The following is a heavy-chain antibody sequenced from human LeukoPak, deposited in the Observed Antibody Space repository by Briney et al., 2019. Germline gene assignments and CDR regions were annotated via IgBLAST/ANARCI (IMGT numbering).Heavy chain of an antibody. J-gene: IGHJ4*02. Sequence: SETLSLTCAVSGYSISSGYYWGWIRQPPGKGLEWIGSIYHSGSTYYNPSLKSRVTISVDTSKNQFSLKPSSVTAADTAVYYCASSRTIFGVVITHLFDYWGQGTLVTVSS. CDR1: GYSISSGYY. V-gene: IGHV4-38-2*01. CDR3: ASSRTIFGVVITHLFDY. CDR2: IYHSGST. D-gene: IGHD3-3*01.